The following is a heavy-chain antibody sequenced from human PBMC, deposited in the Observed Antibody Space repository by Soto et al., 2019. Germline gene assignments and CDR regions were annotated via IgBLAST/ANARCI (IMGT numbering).Heavy chain of an antibody. CDR3: AKTSDYYGSGSSRINNWFDP. D-gene: IGHD3-10*01. CDR2: ISGSGGST. CDR1: GFTFSSYA. V-gene: IGHV3-23*01. Sequence: PGGSLRLSCAASGFTFSSYAMSWVRQAPGKGLEWVSAISGSGGSTYYADSVKGRFTISRDNSKNTLYLQMNSLRAEDTAVYYCAKTSDYYGSGSSRINNWFDPWGQGTLVTVSS. J-gene: IGHJ5*02.